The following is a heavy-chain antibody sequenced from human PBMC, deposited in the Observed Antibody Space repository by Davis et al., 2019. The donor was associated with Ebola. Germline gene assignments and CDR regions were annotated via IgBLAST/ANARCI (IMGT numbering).Heavy chain of an antibody. V-gene: IGHV1-18*04. Sequence: ALVKVSCKSSGYTFTSYGLVWVRQAPGLGLEWMGWISGFNTNTNFAQKFQGRVTVSKDTSTNTAYMDLRSLTSDDTAIYYCARAPNYDVLTGTSSYYFDCWGQGTLVTVSS. CDR2: ISGFNTNT. J-gene: IGHJ4*02. CDR1: GYTFTSYG. CDR3: ARAPNYDVLTGTSSYYFDC. D-gene: IGHD3-9*01.